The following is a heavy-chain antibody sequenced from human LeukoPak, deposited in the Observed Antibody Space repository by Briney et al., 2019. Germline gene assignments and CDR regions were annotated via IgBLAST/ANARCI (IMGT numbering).Heavy chain of an antibody. D-gene: IGHD2-2*02. CDR3: ATLGVPAAIKEYFDYYYYYMDV. Sequence: SVKVSCKASGGTFSSYAISWVRQAPGQGLEWMGGIIPIIGTANYAQKFQGRVTITTDESTSTAYMELSSLRSEDTAVYYCATLGVPAAIKEYFDYYYYYMDVWGKGTTVTVSS. CDR2: IIPIIGTA. V-gene: IGHV1-69*05. J-gene: IGHJ6*03. CDR1: GGTFSSYA.